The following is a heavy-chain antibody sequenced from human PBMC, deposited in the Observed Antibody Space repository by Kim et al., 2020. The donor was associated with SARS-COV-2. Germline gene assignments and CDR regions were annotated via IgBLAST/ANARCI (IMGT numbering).Heavy chain of an antibody. Sequence: GGSLRLSCAASGFTFDDYAMHWVRQAPGKGLEWVSLISGDGGSTYYADSVKGRFTISRDNSKNSLYLQMNSLRTEDTALYYCAKDMNIHGFWSGYYGMDVWGQGTTVTVSS. J-gene: IGHJ6*02. D-gene: IGHD3-3*01. V-gene: IGHV3-43*02. CDR2: ISGDGGST. CDR1: GFTFDDYA. CDR3: AKDMNIHGFWSGYYGMDV.